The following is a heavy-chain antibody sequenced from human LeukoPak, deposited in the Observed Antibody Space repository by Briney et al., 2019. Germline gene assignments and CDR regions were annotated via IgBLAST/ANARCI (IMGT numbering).Heavy chain of an antibody. V-gene: IGHV3-7*01. J-gene: IGHJ4*02. CDR1: GFTVSSTY. CDR2: IKQDGSEK. CDR3: ARAQPHYGEDY. Sequence: TGGSLRLSCAASGFTVSSTYMSWVRQAPGKGLEWVANIKQDGSEKYYVDSVKGRFTISRDNAKNSLYLQMNSLRAEDTAVYYCARAQPHYGEDYWGQGTLVTVSS. D-gene: IGHD4-17*01.